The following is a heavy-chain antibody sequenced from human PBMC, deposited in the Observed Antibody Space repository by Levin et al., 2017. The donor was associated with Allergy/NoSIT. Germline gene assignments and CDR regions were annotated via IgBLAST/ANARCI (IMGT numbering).Heavy chain of an antibody. V-gene: IGHV3-21*01. D-gene: IGHD3-16*01. CDR2: ITTGGTYK. CDR1: GFTFSDYS. J-gene: IGHJ4*02. Sequence: AGGSLRLSCAASGFTFSDYSMNWVRQAPGKGLEWVASITTGGTYKYYVDSLRGRFTISRDNAMYSLYLRMNSLRAEDTAVYYCARGLGDSLWGQGTLVTVSS. CDR3: ARGLGDSL.